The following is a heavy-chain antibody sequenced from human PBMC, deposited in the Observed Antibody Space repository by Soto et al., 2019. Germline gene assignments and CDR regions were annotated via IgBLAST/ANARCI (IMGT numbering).Heavy chain of an antibody. D-gene: IGHD3-3*01. V-gene: IGHV3-64D*08. CDR1: GFTFSSYA. CDR3: VGEFLEWYRDV. J-gene: IGHJ6*02. CDR2: ISSNGGST. Sequence: GGSLRLSCSASGFTFSSYAMHWVRQAPGKGLEYVSAISSNGGSTYYADSVKGRFTISRDNSKNTLYLQMSSLRAEDTVVYYCVGEFLEWYRDVWGQGTTVTVSS.